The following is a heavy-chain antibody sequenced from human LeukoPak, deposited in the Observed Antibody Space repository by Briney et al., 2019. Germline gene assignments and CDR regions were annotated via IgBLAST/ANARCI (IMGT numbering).Heavy chain of an antibody. J-gene: IGHJ4*02. Sequence: GGSLRLSCAASGFTFSSYWMSWVRQAPGKGLEWVANIKQDGSEKYYVDSVKGRFTISRDNAKNSLYLQMNSLRAEDTAVYYCASSSDEYSSSWYARAAFDYWGQGTLVTVSS. CDR3: ASSSDEYSSSWYARAAFDY. D-gene: IGHD6-13*01. V-gene: IGHV3-7*01. CDR1: GFTFSSYW. CDR2: IKQDGSEK.